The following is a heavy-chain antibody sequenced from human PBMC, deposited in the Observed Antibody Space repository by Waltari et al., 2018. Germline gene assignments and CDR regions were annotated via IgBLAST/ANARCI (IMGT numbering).Heavy chain of an antibody. CDR3: TRGGRDSSWYWRD. D-gene: IGHD6-13*01. CDR1: GLSFSNYW. V-gene: IGHV3-7*01. Sequence: EVQLVESGGGLAQPGGSLRRSGAAVGLSFSNYWMTWVRQASGKGPEWVANIKQDGSEKYYMDSVKGRFTISRDNAKNSLYLQMNNLRVEDTAVYYCTRGGRDSSWYWRDWGQGTLVTVSS. J-gene: IGHJ4*02. CDR2: IKQDGSEK.